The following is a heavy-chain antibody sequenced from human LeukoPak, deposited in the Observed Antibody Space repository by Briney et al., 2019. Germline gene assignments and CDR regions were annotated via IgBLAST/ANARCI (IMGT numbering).Heavy chain of an antibody. CDR1: GFTFSSSD. J-gene: IGHJ4*02. CDR3: VTGAEGWAY. Sequence: GGSLRLSCAASGFTFSSSDMHWVRQATGKGLEWVSGIGSGGATFYAASVRGRFTISRENARNSLYLQMNGLTAGDTAMYHCVTGAEGWAYWGQGALVAVSS. V-gene: IGHV3-13*01. CDR2: IGSGGAT. D-gene: IGHD1-26*01.